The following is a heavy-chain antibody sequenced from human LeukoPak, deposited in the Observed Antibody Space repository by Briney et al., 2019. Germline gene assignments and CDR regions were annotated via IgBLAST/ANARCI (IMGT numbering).Heavy chain of an antibody. CDR1: GFTFSGYA. D-gene: IGHD3-10*01. CDR2: ISGSGGST. CDR3: ARGSGNYYTRFDY. V-gene: IGHV3-23*01. Sequence: GGSLRLSCAASGFTFSGYAMSWVRQAPGKGLEWVSAISGSGGSTYYADSVKGRFTISRDNSKNTLYLQMNSLRAEDTALYYCARGSGNYYTRFDYWGQGTLVTVSS. J-gene: IGHJ4*02.